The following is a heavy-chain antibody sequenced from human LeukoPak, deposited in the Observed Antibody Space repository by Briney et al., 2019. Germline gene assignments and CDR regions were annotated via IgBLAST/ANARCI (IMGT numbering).Heavy chain of an antibody. CDR1: GFTFSSYA. V-gene: IGHV3-23*01. J-gene: IGHJ3*02. CDR3: AKIGYDSSGSQAGAFDI. D-gene: IGHD3-22*01. Sequence: GGSLRLSCAASGFTFSSYAMSWVRQAPGKGLEWVSAISGSGGSTYYADSVKGRFTISRDNSKNTLYLQMNSLRAEDTAVYYCAKIGYDSSGSQAGAFDIWGQGTMVTVSS. CDR2: ISGSGGST.